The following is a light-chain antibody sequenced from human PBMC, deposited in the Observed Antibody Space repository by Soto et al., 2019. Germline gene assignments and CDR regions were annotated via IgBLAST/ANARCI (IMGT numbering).Light chain of an antibody. CDR1: LAISNY. V-gene: IGKV1-27*01. CDR2: GAS. Sequence: DIQMTQSPSSLSAFVGDRVTITCRASLAISNYLAWYQQKPGKAPNLLIYGASTLQSGVPSRFAGSGSGTEFSLTITSLQPEDFATYYCQRYNTVPWTFGQGTKVEIK. J-gene: IGKJ1*01. CDR3: QRYNTVPWT.